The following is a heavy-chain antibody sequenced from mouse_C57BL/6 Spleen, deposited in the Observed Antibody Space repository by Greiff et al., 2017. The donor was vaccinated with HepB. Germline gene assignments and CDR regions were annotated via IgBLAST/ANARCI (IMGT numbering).Heavy chain of an antibody. J-gene: IGHJ3*01. Sequence: ESGGGLVKPGGSLKLSCAASGFTFSSYAMSWVRQTPEKRLEWVATISDGGSYTYYPDNVKGRFTISRDNAKNNLYLQMSHLKSEDTAMYYCARGYYYGSSPAWFAYWGQGTLVTVSA. D-gene: IGHD1-1*01. CDR1: GFTFSSYA. CDR3: ARGYYYGSSPAWFAY. V-gene: IGHV5-4*01. CDR2: ISDGGSYT.